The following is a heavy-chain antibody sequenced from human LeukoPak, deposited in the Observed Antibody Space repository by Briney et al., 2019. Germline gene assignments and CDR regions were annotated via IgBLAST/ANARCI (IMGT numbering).Heavy chain of an antibody. CDR3: ATDGGYSYGLAFDY. Sequence: GGSLRLSCAASGFTFSSYWMSWVRQAPGKGLEWVANIKQDGSEKYYVDSVKGRFTISRDNAKNSLYLQMNSLRAEDTAVYYCATDGGYSYGLAFDYWGQGTLVTVSS. CDR1: GFTFSSYW. D-gene: IGHD5-18*01. V-gene: IGHV3-7*01. J-gene: IGHJ4*02. CDR2: IKQDGSEK.